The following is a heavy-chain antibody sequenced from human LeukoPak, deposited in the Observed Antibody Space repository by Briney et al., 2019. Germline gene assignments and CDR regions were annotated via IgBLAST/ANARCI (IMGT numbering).Heavy chain of an antibody. CDR2: INSDGGST. CDR3: ARDRYFFDY. CDR1: GFTFSSYW. D-gene: IGHD3-16*02. J-gene: IGHJ4*02. V-gene: IGHV3-74*01. Sequence: PGGSLRLSCAASGFTFSSYWMHWVRPPPGKGLVWVSRINSDGGSTSYADSVKGRITISRDNAKNTLYLQMNSLRAEDTAVYYCARDRYFFDYWGQGTLVTVSS.